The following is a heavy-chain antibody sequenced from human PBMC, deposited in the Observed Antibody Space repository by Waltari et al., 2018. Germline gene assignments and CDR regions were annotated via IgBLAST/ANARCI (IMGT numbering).Heavy chain of an antibody. V-gene: IGHV3-48*03. CDR2: ISNSGSTV. Sequence: EVQVVESGGGLVQPGGSLRLSCAASGFTFSNYEMNWVRPAPGKGLEWVSYISNSGSTVYYADSVKGRFTISRDNAKNSLYLEMNSLRAEDTAVYYCARPSTEYYYYYYYMDVWGKGTTVTVS. CDR3: ARPSTEYYYYYYYMDV. J-gene: IGHJ6*03. CDR1: GFTFSNYE.